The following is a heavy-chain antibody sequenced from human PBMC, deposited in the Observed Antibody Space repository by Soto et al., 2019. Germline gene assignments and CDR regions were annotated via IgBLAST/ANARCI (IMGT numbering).Heavy chain of an antibody. CDR3: ARGYRWLDY. Sequence: SETLSLTXTVSGGSISSDYWSWIRQPPGKGLEWIGYIYYSGSTNYNPSLKSRVTISVDTSKNQFSLKLSSVTAADTAVYYCARGYRWLDYWGQGTLVTVSS. D-gene: IGHD5-12*01. CDR1: GGSISSDY. CDR2: IYYSGST. V-gene: IGHV4-59*01. J-gene: IGHJ4*02.